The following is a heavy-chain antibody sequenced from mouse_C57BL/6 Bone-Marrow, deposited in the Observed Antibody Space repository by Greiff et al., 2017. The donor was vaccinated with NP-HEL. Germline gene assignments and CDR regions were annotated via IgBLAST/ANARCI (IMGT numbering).Heavy chain of an antibody. CDR2: INYDGSST. V-gene: IGHV5-16*01. Sequence: EVKVVESEGGLVQPGSSMKLSCTASGFTFSDYYMAWVRQFPEKGLEWVANINYDGSSTYYLDSLKSRFIISRDNAKNILYLKMSSLKSEDTATYYCAREGRATVAPGYWYFDVWGTGTTVTVSS. CDR1: GFTFSDYY. D-gene: IGHD1-1*01. CDR3: AREGRATVAPGYWYFDV. J-gene: IGHJ1*03.